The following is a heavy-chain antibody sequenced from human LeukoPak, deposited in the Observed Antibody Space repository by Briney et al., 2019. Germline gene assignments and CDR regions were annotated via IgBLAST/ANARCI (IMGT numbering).Heavy chain of an antibody. CDR1: GYTFTSYG. J-gene: IGHJ4*02. Sequence: ASVKVSCKASGYTFTSYGISWVRQAPGQGLEWMGWISAYNGNTNYAYKLQGRVTMTTDTSTCTAYMELRSLRSDDTAVYYCARGSLIRHYDILTGYYIWGQGTLVTVSS. CDR2: ISAYNGNT. V-gene: IGHV1-18*01. CDR3: ARGSLIRHYDILTGYYI. D-gene: IGHD3-9*01.